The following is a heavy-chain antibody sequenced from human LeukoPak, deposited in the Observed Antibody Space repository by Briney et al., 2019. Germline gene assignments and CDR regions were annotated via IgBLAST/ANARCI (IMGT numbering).Heavy chain of an antibody. CDR3: AKYGLGSSWTRTCLEY. J-gene: IGHJ4*02. Sequence: PGGSLRLSCAASGFTFSTYPMSWVRQAPGKGLEWVSSISHSGGSTFHADSVKGRFTISRDNSKNTLYLQMNSLRAEDTAVYYCAKYGLGSSWTRTCLEYWGQGTLVTASS. V-gene: IGHV3-23*01. D-gene: IGHD6-13*01. CDR1: GFTFSTYP. CDR2: ISHSGGST.